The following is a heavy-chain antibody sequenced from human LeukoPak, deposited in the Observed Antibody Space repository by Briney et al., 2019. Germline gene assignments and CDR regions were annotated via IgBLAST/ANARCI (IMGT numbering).Heavy chain of an antibody. D-gene: IGHD4-17*01. V-gene: IGHV3-66*01. J-gene: IGHJ4*02. CDR3: ARETTVIKKIDY. CDR1: GFTVSINS. Sequence: PGGSLRLSCTVSGFTVSINSMSWVRQAPGKGLEWVSFIYSGGNTHYSDSVKGRFTISRDNAKNSLYLQMNSLRDEDTAIYYCARETTVIKKIDYWGQGTLVTVSS. CDR2: IYSGGNT.